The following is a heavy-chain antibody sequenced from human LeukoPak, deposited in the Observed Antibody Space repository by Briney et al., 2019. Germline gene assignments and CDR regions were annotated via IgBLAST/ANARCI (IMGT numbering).Heavy chain of an antibody. CDR1: GGSFSGYY. D-gene: IGHD3-10*01. Sequence: PSETLSLTCAVSGGSFSGYYWSWIRQPPGKGLEWIGEINHSGSTNYNPSLKSGVTRSVDTSKDQLSLKLSSVTAADTAVYYCARDFPMVRGGGYYYYMDVWGKGTTVTISS. V-gene: IGHV4-34*01. CDR3: ARDFPMVRGGGYYYYMDV. J-gene: IGHJ6*03. CDR2: INHSGST.